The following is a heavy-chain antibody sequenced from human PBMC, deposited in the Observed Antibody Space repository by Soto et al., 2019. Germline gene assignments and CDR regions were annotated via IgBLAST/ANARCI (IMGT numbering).Heavy chain of an antibody. CDR3: ARSKGIYCSSTSCYEYYYYYMDV. J-gene: IGHJ6*03. V-gene: IGHV3-64*01. Sequence: GGSLRLSCAASGFTFSSYAMHWVRQAPGKGLEYVSAISSNGGSTYYANSVKGRFTISRDNSKNTLYLQMGSLRAEDMAVYYCARSKGIYCSSTSCYEYYYYYMDVWGKGTTVTVSS. D-gene: IGHD2-2*01. CDR2: ISSNGGST. CDR1: GFTFSSYA.